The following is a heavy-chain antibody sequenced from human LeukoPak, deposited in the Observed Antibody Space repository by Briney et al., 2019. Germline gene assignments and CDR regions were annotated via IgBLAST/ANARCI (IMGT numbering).Heavy chain of an antibody. CDR3: ARHEYSSSFWFDP. D-gene: IGHD6-6*01. V-gene: IGHV4-39*01. CDR1: GGSISSSSAY. J-gene: IGHJ5*02. Sequence: SETLSLTCTVSGGSISSSSAYWGWIRQPPGKGLEWIGSIYYSKNTYYNPSLKSRVTISVDTSKNQFSLKLSSVTAADTAVYYCARHEYSSSFWFDPWGQGTLVTVSS. CDR2: IYYSKNT.